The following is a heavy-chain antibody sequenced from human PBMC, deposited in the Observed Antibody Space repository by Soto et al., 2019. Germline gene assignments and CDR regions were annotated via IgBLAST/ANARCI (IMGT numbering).Heavy chain of an antibody. Sequence: EVQLLDSGGALVQPGGSLRLSCAASGFTFNNHAMSWVRQAPGKGLEWVSGISGGGGSSFYADSVKGRFTISRDNSKNPVFLQMSGLRVDDTALYYCVRGLLAFFDFWGQGTPVTVSS. D-gene: IGHD3-10*01. V-gene: IGHV3-23*01. CDR2: ISGGGGSS. CDR3: VRGLLAFFDF. CDR1: GFTFNNHA. J-gene: IGHJ4*02.